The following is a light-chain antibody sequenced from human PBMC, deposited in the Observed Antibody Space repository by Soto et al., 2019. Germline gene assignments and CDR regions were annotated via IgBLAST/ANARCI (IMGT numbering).Light chain of an antibody. J-gene: IGLJ2*01. Sequence: QSALTQPRSVSGSPGQSVTISCTGSSSNIGAGYDVHWYQQLPGTAPKLLIYGNSNRPSGVPDRFSGSKSGTSASLAITGLQAEDEADYYCQSYDSSLSGSVVFGGGTKVTVL. CDR2: GNS. CDR3: QSYDSSLSGSVV. V-gene: IGLV1-40*01. CDR1: SSNIGAGYD.